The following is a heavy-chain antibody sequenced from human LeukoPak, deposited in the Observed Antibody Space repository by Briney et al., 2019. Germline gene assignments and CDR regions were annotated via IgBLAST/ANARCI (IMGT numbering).Heavy chain of an antibody. J-gene: IGHJ4*02. CDR3: ARGSRGYSGYDPPGEDY. CDR1: GYTFTSYG. CDR2: ISAYNGNT. V-gene: IGHV1-18*01. D-gene: IGHD5-12*01. Sequence: GASVKVSCKASGYTFTSYGISWVRQAPGQGLEWMGWISAYNGNTNYAQKFQGRVTMTTDTSTSTAYMELRSLRSDDTAVYYCARGSRGYSGYDPPGEDYWGQGTLVTVSS.